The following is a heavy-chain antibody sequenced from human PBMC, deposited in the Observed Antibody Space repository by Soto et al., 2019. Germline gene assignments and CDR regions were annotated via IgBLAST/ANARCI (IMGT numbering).Heavy chain of an antibody. D-gene: IGHD1-1*01. J-gene: IGHJ5*02. CDR2: IYYSGST. CDR1: GGSIISCCYY. V-gene: IGHV4-31*03. Sequence: LSLACTVSGGSIISCCYYWSWMRQHPGKGLEWIGYIYYSGSTYYNTSLKSRVTISVDTSKNQFSLKLGSVTAADTAVYYCARDRVREDWFDPWGQGTLVTVSS. CDR3: ARDRVREDWFDP.